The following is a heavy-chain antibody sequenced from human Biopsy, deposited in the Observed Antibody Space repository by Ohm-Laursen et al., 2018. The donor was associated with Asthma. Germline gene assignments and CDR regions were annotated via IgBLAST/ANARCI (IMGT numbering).Heavy chain of an antibody. J-gene: IGHJ4*02. CDR2: NNTHFGNT. Sequence: SVKVSCKSPGGTFNTYVIGWARQAPGQGLEWMGGNNTHFGNTTYPQKIQDRVTINAVESTSTVYMELSSVRYEDGAVYYCARKAGSCISRTCYSLDFWGQGTLVSVSS. CDR3: ARKAGSCISRTCYSLDF. CDR1: GGTFNTYV. V-gene: IGHV1-69*13. D-gene: IGHD2-2*01.